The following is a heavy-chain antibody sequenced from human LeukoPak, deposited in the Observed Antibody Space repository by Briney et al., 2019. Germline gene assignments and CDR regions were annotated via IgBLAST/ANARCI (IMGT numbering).Heavy chain of an antibody. D-gene: IGHD2-2*02. J-gene: IGHJ4*02. CDR1: GCTFSSYG. CDR3: AKDPRDIVVVPAAILQWLVPYYFDY. V-gene: IGHV3-30*18. CDR2: ISYDGSNK. Sequence: GGSLRLSCAASGCTFSSYGMHWVRQAPGKGLEWVAVISYDGSNKYYADSVKGRFTISRDNSKNTLYLQMNSLRAEDTAVYYCAKDPRDIVVVPAAILQWLVPYYFDYWGQGTLVTVSS.